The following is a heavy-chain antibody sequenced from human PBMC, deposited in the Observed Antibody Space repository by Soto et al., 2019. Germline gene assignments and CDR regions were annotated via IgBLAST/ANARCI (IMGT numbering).Heavy chain of an antibody. CDR1: GFTFDDYA. Sequence: EVQLVESGGTLVQPGRSLRLSCVASGFTFDDYAMHWVRRAPGKGLGSVSGINWNSEKMGYADSVKGRFTISRDNAKNYLSLQMSRLRVEDTASYYCTKGGYGDYSGSRPFYPCGQGTLVTVSA. J-gene: IGHJ5*02. D-gene: IGHD4-17*01. CDR2: INWNSEKM. CDR3: TKGGYGDYSGSRPFYP. V-gene: IGHV3-9*01.